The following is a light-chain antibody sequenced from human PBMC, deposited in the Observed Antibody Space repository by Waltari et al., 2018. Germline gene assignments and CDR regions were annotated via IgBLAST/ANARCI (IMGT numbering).Light chain of an antibody. CDR2: DVN. CDR3: CSYAGSSTFYV. V-gene: IGLV2-11*01. CDR1: SSDVGGYNY. J-gene: IGLJ1*01. Sequence: QSALTQPRSVSGSPGQSVTISCIGTSSDVGGYNYVSWYQQYPGKAPKLVIYDVNKRPSGFPDRFSGSKSGNTASLTISGLQAEYEADYYCCSYAGSSTFYVFGSGTEVTV.